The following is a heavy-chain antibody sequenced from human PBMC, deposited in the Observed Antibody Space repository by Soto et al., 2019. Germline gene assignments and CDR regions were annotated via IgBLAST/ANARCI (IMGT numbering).Heavy chain of an antibody. J-gene: IGHJ5*02. CDR3: ARVAAAGTLTGWFDP. Sequence: PSETLSLTCAVSGGSISSGVYSWIWIRQPPGKVLDWIGYIYHSGSTYYNPSLKSRVTISVDRSKNQFSLKLSSVTAADTAVYYCARVAAAGTLTGWFDPWGQGTLVTVSS. CDR2: IYHSGST. V-gene: IGHV4-30-2*01. D-gene: IGHD6-13*01. CDR1: GGSISSGVYS.